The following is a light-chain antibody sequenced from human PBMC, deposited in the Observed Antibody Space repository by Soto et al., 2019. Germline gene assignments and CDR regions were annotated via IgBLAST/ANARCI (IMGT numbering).Light chain of an antibody. CDR1: QSVSSSF. Sequence: IVLTQSPGTLSLSPGERATLSCTASQSVSSSFLAWYQQKPGQAPRLLIFGASNRATGIPDRFSGSGSGTDFTLTISRLEPEDFAVYYCQQYDSSPLTFGGGTKVEIK. CDR3: QQYDSSPLT. CDR2: GAS. V-gene: IGKV3-20*01. J-gene: IGKJ4*01.